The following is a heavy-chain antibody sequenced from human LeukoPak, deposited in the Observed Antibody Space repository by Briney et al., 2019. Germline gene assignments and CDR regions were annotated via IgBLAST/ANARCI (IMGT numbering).Heavy chain of an antibody. J-gene: IGHJ4*02. Sequence: GGSLRLSCAASGFTFSSYAMSWVRQAPGKGLEWVSVIRSSGSNIYYADSVKGRFTISRDNSKNTLYLQMNSLRAEDTAAYYCAKGTDGYSNGYGFDYWGQGTLVTVSS. CDR3: AKGTDGYSNGYGFDY. CDR2: IRSSGSNI. D-gene: IGHD5-18*01. V-gene: IGHV3-23*01. CDR1: GFTFSSYA.